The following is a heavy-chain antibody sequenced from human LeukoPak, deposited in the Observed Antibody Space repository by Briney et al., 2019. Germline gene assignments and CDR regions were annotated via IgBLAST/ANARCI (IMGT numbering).Heavy chain of an antibody. CDR1: GFTFRNYR. V-gene: IGHV3-21*01. CDR3: ARGRDGYNLVDAFDI. CDR2: ISSSSIYI. Sequence: GGSLRLSCAASGFTFRNYRMNWVRQAPGKGLEWVSSISSSSIYIYYADSLKGRFTISRDNAKNSLYLQMNSLRAEDTAVYYSARGRDGYNLVDAFDIWGQGIMVTVSS. J-gene: IGHJ3*02. D-gene: IGHD5-24*01.